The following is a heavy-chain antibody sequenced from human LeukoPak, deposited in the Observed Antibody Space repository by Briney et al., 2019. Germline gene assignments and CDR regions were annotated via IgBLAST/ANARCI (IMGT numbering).Heavy chain of an antibody. V-gene: IGHV3-23*01. J-gene: IGHJ4*02. CDR1: GFSFRSHG. CDR3: VRNKGGWNPFDY. CDR2: ISPRGDIT. Sequence: GGSLRLSCAASGFSFRSHGVNWVRQAPGKGLEWVSGISPRGDITYYKDSVRGRFTISRDNFKNTVSLQLNSLRAEDTAMYFCVRNKGGWNPFDYWGQGTLVTVSS. D-gene: IGHD6-19*01.